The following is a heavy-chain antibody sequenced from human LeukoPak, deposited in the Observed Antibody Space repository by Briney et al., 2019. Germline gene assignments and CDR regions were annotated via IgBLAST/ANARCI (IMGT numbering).Heavy chain of an antibody. J-gene: IGHJ3*02. V-gene: IGHV1-69*13. D-gene: IGHD3-3*01. CDR1: GGTFSSYA. Sequence: WASVKVSRTASGGTFSSYAISWVRQAPGQGLEWMGGIIPIFGTANYAQKFQGRVTITADESTSTAYMELSSLRSEDTAVYYCARDSLFRTFGVVITDDAFDIWGQGTMVTVSS. CDR3: ARDSLFRTFGVVITDDAFDI. CDR2: IIPIFGTA.